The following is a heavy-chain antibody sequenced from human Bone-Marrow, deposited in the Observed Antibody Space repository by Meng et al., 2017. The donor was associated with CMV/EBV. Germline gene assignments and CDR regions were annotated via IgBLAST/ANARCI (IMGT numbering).Heavy chain of an antibody. Sequence: GGSLRLSCAASGFTVSSNYMSWVRQAPGKGLEWVSVIYSGDSTYYADSVKGQFTISRDNSKNTLYLQMNSLRAEDTAVYYCATGTAGQEYFQHWGQGTLVTVSS. CDR2: IYSGDST. D-gene: IGHD1-1*01. V-gene: IGHV3-66*02. CDR3: ATGTAGQEYFQH. J-gene: IGHJ1*01. CDR1: GFTVSSNY.